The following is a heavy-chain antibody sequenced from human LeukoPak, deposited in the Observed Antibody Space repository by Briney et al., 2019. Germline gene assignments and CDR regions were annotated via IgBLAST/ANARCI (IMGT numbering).Heavy chain of an antibody. V-gene: IGHV1-8*03. J-gene: IGHJ4*02. D-gene: IGHD4-17*01. CDR2: MNPNSGNT. Sequence: GASVKVSCKASGYTFTSYDINWVRQATGQGLEWMGWMNPNSGNTGYAQKFQGRVTITRNTSISTAYMELSSLRSEDTAVYYCARDAPTVTTDPTRFWGQGTLVTVSS. CDR1: GYTFTSYD. CDR3: ARDAPTVTTDPTRF.